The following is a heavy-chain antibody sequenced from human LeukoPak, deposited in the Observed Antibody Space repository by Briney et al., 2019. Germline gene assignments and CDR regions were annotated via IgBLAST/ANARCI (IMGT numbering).Heavy chain of an antibody. CDR2: IYPGGSET. D-gene: IGHD5-24*01. CDR3: ARASRDGYNQNFDH. Sequence: GESLKISCKGLGYSFNNYWNAWVRQRPGKGVEWIGIIYPGGSETRYDPSFQGQVTISADSSTSTAYLQWSSLRGSDTAMYYCARASRDGYNQNFDHWGQGTLVTVSS. J-gene: IGHJ4*02. CDR1: GYSFNNYW. V-gene: IGHV5-51*01.